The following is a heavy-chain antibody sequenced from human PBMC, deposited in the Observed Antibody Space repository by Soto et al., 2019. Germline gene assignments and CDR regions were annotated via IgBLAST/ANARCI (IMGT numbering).Heavy chain of an antibody. D-gene: IGHD6-13*01. CDR2: ISGSGGST. CDR3: VKQQLARAAFDI. CDR1: GFTFSSYA. V-gene: IGHV3-23*01. Sequence: GGPLRLSCAASGFTFSSYAMSWVRQAPGKGLEWVSAISGSGGSTYYADSVKGRFTISRDNSKNTLYLQMNSLRAEDTAVYYCVKQQLARAAFDIWGQGTMVTVSS. J-gene: IGHJ3*02.